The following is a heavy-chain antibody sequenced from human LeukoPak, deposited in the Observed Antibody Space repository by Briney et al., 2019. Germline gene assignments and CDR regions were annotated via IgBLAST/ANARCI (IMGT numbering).Heavy chain of an antibody. CDR1: GGSISSYY. Sequence: SETLSLTCTVSGGSISSYYWSWIRQPPGKGLEWIGYIYHSGSTYYNPSLKSRVTISVDRSKNQFSLKLSSVTAADTAVYYCARVGNGYNPRGIVFDYWGQGTLVTVSS. CDR3: ARVGNGYNPRGIVFDY. V-gene: IGHV4-59*12. J-gene: IGHJ4*02. CDR2: IYHSGST. D-gene: IGHD5-24*01.